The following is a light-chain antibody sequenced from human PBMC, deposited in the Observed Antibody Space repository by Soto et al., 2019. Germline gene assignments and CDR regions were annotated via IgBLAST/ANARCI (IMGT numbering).Light chain of an antibody. CDR1: QSISSW. Sequence: DIQMTQSPSTLSASVGDIVTITCRASQSISSWLAWYQQKPGKDPKLLISKAFSLESGVQSRFSDSGSGTEFTLTISSLQPDDSSTDYFQQYNSYPWTFGQGTKVYIK. CDR3: QQYNSYPWT. J-gene: IGKJ1*01. V-gene: IGKV1-5*03. CDR2: KAF.